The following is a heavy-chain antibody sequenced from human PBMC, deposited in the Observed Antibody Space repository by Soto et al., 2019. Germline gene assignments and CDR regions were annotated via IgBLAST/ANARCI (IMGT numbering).Heavy chain of an antibody. CDR1: GGSISSSSYY. D-gene: IGHD4-17*01. Sequence: QLQLQESGPGLVKASETLTLDCTVSGGSISSSSYYWVWIRQPPGKGLEWIGNVYFSGSTYYNPSLKSRVTISVDTFKNHFSLKLRSMTAADTAVYYCARHNADYLQYFSYYGVDVWGQGTTVTVSS. V-gene: IGHV4-39*01. J-gene: IGHJ6*02. CDR2: VYFSGST. CDR3: ARHNADYLQYFSYYGVDV.